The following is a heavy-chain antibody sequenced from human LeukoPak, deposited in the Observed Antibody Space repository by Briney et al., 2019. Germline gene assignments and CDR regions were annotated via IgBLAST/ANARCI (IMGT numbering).Heavy chain of an antibody. CDR3: AIDRYSSGWYTFDY. Sequence: GGSLRLSCAASGFTFSNFGINWVRQAPGKGLEWVSSISSSSSYISYADPVKGRFTISRDNAKNSLDLQMNSLRAEDTAVYYCAIDRYSSGWYTFDYWGQGTLVTVSS. V-gene: IGHV3-21*01. J-gene: IGHJ4*02. CDR1: GFTFSNFG. CDR2: ISSSSSYI. D-gene: IGHD6-19*01.